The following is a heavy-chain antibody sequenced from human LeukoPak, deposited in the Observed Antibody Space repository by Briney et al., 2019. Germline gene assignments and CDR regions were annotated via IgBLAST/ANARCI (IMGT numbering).Heavy chain of an antibody. CDR1: GYTFTDYY. V-gene: IGHV1-2*02. CDR3: ARVVAATRIDY. D-gene: IGHD2-15*01. J-gene: IGHJ4*02. Sequence: GASVKVSCKASGYTFTDYYVRWVRQAPGQGLECMGWINPNSGGTNYAQKFQGRVTMTRDTSTSTAYMELSRLTADDTAFYYCARVVAATRIDYWGQGTLVTVSS. CDR2: INPNSGGT.